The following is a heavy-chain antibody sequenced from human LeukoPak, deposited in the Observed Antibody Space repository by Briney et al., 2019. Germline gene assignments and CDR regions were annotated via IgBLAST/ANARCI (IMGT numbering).Heavy chain of an antibody. V-gene: IGHV3-30*02. CDR3: ATERDTAMVTIDY. D-gene: IGHD5-18*01. J-gene: IGHJ4*02. Sequence: GGSLRLSCAASGFIFSSYGMHWVRQAPGKGLEWVAFIRYDGSNKYYADSVKGRFTISRDNSKNTLYLQMNSLRAEDTAVYYCATERDTAMVTIDYWGQGTLVTVSS. CDR1: GFIFSSYG. CDR2: IRYDGSNK.